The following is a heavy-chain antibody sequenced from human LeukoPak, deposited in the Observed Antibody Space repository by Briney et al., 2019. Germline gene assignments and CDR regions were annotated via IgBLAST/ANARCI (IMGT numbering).Heavy chain of an antibody. CDR2: IYPGDSDT. CDR3: ARPYDSSGYYASGIDY. V-gene: IGHV5-51*01. Sequence: GESLKISCKGSGSSFTSYWIGWVRQMPGKGLEWMGIIYPGDSDTRYSPSFQGQVTISADKSISTAYLQWSSLKASDTAMYYCARPYDSSGYYASGIDYWGQGTLVTVSS. CDR1: GSSFTSYW. D-gene: IGHD3-22*01. J-gene: IGHJ4*02.